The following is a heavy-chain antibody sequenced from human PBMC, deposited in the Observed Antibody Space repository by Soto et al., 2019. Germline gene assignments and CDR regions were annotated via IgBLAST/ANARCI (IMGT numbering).Heavy chain of an antibody. CDR3: ARDSYYGSGSYNYFDY. V-gene: IGHV1-3*01. J-gene: IGHJ4*02. CDR2: INAGNGNT. Sequence: GASVKVSCKASGYIFTKYTMHWVRQAPGQRPEWMGWINAGNGNTKYSQKFQGRVTITRDTSASTAHMELSSLTSEDTAVYYCARDSYYGSGSYNYFDYWGQGALVTVSS. CDR1: GYIFTKYT. D-gene: IGHD3-10*01.